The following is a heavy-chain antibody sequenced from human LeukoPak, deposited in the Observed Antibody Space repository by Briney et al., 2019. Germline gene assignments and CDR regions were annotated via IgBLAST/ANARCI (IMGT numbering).Heavy chain of an antibody. CDR1: GFTFSRYD. V-gene: IGHV3-13*05. D-gene: IGHD3-3*01. J-gene: IGHJ3*02. CDR2: IGTVGDP. Sequence: GGSLRLSCAASGFTFSRYDMHWVRQATGRGLEWVSAIGTVGDPYYPGSVKGRFTISRENAKNSLYLQMNSLRAGDTAVYYCARGFLGDAFDIWGQGTMVTVSS. CDR3: ARGFLGDAFDI.